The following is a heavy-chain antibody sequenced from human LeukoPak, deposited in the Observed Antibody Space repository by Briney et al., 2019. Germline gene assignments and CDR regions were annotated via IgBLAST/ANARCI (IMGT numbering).Heavy chain of an antibody. CDR3: AREHGDYQLTYMVGYYYYGMDV. D-gene: IGHD4-17*01. J-gene: IGHJ6*02. CDR2: ISSSSSYI. V-gene: IGHV3-21*01. CDR1: GFTFSSYS. Sequence: PGGSLRLSCAASGFTFSSYSMNWVRQAPGKGLEWVSSISSSSSYIYYADSVKGRFTISRDNAKNSLYLQMNSLRAEDTAVYYCAREHGDYQLTYMVGYYYYGMDVWGQGTTVTVSS.